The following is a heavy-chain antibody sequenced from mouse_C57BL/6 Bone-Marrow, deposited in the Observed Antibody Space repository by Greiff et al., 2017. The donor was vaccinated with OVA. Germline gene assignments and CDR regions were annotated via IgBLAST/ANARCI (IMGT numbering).Heavy chain of an antibody. CDR1: GYTFTDYY. J-gene: IGHJ1*03. D-gene: IGHD1-1*01. CDR2: INPYNGGT. Sequence: EVQLQQSGPVLVKPGASVKMSCKASGYTFTDYYMNWVKQSHGKSLEWIGVINPYNGGTSSNQKFKGKATLTVDKSSSTAYMELNSLTSEDSAVYYCASPLYYGSSYWYFDVWGTGTTVTVSS. CDR3: ASPLYYGSSYWYFDV. V-gene: IGHV1-19*01.